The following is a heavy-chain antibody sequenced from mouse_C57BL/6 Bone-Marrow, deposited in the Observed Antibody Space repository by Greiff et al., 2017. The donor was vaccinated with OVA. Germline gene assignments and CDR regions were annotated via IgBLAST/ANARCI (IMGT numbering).Heavy chain of an antibody. CDR2: IDPENGDT. Sequence: EVQRVESGAELVRPGASVKLSCTASGFNIKDDYMHWVKQRPEQGLEWIGWIDPENGDTEYASKFQGKATITADTSSNTAYLQLSSLTSEDTAVYYCTLYGSDWYFDVWGTGTTVTVSS. J-gene: IGHJ1*03. D-gene: IGHD1-1*01. CDR1: GFNIKDDY. V-gene: IGHV14-4*01. CDR3: TLYGSDWYFDV.